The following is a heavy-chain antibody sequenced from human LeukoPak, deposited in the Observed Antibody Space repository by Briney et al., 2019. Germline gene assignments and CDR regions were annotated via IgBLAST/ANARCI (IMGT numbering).Heavy chain of an antibody. CDR2: ISWNSGSI. J-gene: IGHJ4*02. V-gene: IGHV3-9*03. CDR1: GFTFSSYA. D-gene: IGHD6-19*01. Sequence: PGRSLRLSCAASGFTFSSYAMHWVRQAPGKGLEWVSGISWNSGSIGYADSVKGRFTIPRDNAKNSLYLQMNSLRAEDMALYYCAKGSGIAVAGTLDYWGQGTLVTVSS. CDR3: AKGSGIAVAGTLDY.